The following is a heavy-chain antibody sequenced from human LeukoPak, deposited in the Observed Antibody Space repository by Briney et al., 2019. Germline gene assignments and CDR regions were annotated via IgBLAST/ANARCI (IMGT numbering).Heavy chain of an antibody. CDR3: ARLYYDASDYPDY. CDR1: EYIFASYW. CDR2: IYPDDSDT. D-gene: IGHD3-22*01. J-gene: IGHJ4*02. Sequence: GESLKTSFKGSEYIFASYWIGWVRQMPGKGLEWMGIIYPDDSDTRYSPSFQGQVTISADKSISTAYLQWSSLKASDTAMYYCARLYYDASDYPDYWGRGTLVTVSS. V-gene: IGHV5-51*01.